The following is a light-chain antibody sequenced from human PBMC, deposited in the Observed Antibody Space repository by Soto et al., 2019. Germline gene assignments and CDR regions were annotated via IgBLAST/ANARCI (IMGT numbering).Light chain of an antibody. CDR3: SSYTTSGSLV. CDR1: SSDVGGYNY. Sequence: QSALTQPASVSGSPGQSITISCTGTSSDVGGYNYVSWYQQHPGKAPKLMIYDVSNRPSGVSNRFSGSKSGNTASLTISGRQAEDEADYYCSSYTTSGSLVFGGGTKLTVL. V-gene: IGLV2-14*01. J-gene: IGLJ2*01. CDR2: DVS.